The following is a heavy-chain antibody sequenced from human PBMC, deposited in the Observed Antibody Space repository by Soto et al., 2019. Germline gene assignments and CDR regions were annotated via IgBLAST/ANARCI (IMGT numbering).Heavy chain of an antibody. J-gene: IGHJ4*02. D-gene: IGHD1-1*01. CDR2: ISAHNGNT. Sequence: QVHLVQSGAEVKKPGASVKVSCKASGYTFTSYGITWVRQAPGQGLEWMGWISAHNGNTDYAQKLQGRVIVTRATSTSTAYMELRSLRSDATAVYSCARGRYGDYWGQGALVTVSS. CDR3: ARGRYGDY. CDR1: GYTFTSYG. V-gene: IGHV1-18*01.